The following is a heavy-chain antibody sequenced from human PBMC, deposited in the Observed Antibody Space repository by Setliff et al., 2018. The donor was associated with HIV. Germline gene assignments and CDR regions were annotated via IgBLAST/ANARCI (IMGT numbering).Heavy chain of an antibody. CDR2: ISGVGSSV. J-gene: IGHJ2*01. CDR1: GFTFSDYY. D-gene: IGHD3-22*01. Sequence: PGGSLRLSCAASGFTFSDYYMTWIRHVPGKGLEWVSHISGVGSSVYYADSVKGRFTISRDNSKNTLYLQMNSLRADDTAVYYCARDRVYYDSSGSYGSYWYFDLWGRGTLVTVSS. V-gene: IGHV3-11*04. CDR3: ARDRVYYDSSGSYGSYWYFDL.